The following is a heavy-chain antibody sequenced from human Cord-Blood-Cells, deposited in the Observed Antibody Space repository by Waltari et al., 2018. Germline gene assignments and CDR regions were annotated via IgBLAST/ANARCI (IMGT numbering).Heavy chain of an antibody. Sequence: QVQLQQWGAGLLKPSETLSTTCPGDGGYFRGSHWSWIRQPPGKGREWIGEINHSGSTNYNPSLKSRVTTSVDTSKNQFSLKLSSVTAADTAVYYCARPHYGDYGWFDPWGQGTLVTVSS. J-gene: IGHJ5*02. CDR2: INHSGST. D-gene: IGHD4-17*01. V-gene: IGHV4-34*01. CDR1: GGYFRGSH. CDR3: ARPHYGDYGWFDP.